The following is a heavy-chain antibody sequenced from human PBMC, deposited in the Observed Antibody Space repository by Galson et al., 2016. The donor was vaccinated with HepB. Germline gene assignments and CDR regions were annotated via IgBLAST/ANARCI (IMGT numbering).Heavy chain of an antibody. CDR1: GASISSYS. CDR2: IIYSGST. D-gene: IGHD3-10*01. CDR3: ARDFLVRGVHYPYGMDV. J-gene: IGHJ6*02. Sequence: ETLSLTCSVSGASISSYSWSWIRQPPGKGLEWIGYIIYSGSTTYNPSLRSRVTISVDTAKNQFSLDLTSVTAADTAVYYCARDFLVRGVHYPYGMDVWGQGTTVIVSS. V-gene: IGHV4-59*01.